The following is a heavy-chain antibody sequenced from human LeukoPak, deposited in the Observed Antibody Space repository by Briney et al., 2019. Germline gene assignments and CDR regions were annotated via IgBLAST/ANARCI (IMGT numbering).Heavy chain of an antibody. CDR2: IYHSGST. J-gene: IGHJ4*02. CDR3: ARDPGIAAASPPIDY. Sequence: SQTLSLTCTVSGGSISSGGYYWSWIRQPPGKGLEWIGYIYHSGSTYYNPSLKSRVTISVDRSKNQFSLKLSSVTAADTAVYYCARDPGIAAASPPIDYWGQGTLVTVSS. V-gene: IGHV4-30-2*01. CDR1: GGSISSGGYY. D-gene: IGHD6-13*01.